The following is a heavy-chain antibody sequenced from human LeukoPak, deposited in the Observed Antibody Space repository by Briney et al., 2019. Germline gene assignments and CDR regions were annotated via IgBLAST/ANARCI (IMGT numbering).Heavy chain of an antibody. D-gene: IGHD6-13*01. J-gene: IGHJ5*02. CDR2: IYYSGST. CDR1: GGSISSSSYY. CDR3: ARVARYSSSWYWFDP. V-gene: IGHV4-39*01. Sequence: SETLSLTCTVSGGSISSSSYYWGWIRQPPGKGLEWIGSIYYSGSTYYDPSLKSRVTISVDTSKNQFSLKLSSVTAADTAVYYCARVARYSSSWYWFDPWGQGILVTVSS.